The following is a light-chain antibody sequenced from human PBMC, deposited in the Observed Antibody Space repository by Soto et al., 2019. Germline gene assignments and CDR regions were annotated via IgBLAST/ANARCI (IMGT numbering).Light chain of an antibody. CDR3: QKYNSAPT. V-gene: IGKV1-27*01. CDR2: AAS. J-gene: IGKJ1*01. CDR1: HDISNY. Sequence: DIQMTQSPSSLSASVGDRVTITCRASHDISNYLAWYQQKPRKVPKLLIYAASTLQSGVPSRFSGSGSGTDFTLTISSLQPEDVATYYCQKYNSAPTFGQGTKV.